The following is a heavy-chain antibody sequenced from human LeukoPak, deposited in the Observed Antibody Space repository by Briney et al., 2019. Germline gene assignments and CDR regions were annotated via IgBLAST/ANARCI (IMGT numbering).Heavy chain of an antibody. CDR2: IYYSGST. J-gene: IGHJ4*02. V-gene: IGHV4-59*01. D-gene: IGHD3-22*01. CDR1: GGSISSYY. CDR3: ASSTPGHYYDSSGYYVKFDY. Sequence: SETLSLTCTVSGGSISSYYWSWIRQPPGKGLEWIGYIYYSGSTNYNPSLKSRVTISVDTSKNQFSLKLSSVTAADPAVYYCASSTPGHYYDSSGYYVKFDYWGQGTLVTVSS.